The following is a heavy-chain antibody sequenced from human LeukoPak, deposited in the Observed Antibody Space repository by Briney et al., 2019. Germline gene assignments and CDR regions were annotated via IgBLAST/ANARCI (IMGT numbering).Heavy chain of an antibody. CDR3: ARDGLRIAVAGTLDY. D-gene: IGHD6-19*01. Sequence: ASVKVSCKASGYTFTSYGMSWVRQAPGQGLEWMGWISAYNGNTNYAQKLQGRVTMTTDTSTSTAYMELRSLRSDDTAVYYCARDGLRIAVAGTLDYWGQGTLVTVSS. CDR2: ISAYNGNT. J-gene: IGHJ4*02. CDR1: GYTFTSYG. V-gene: IGHV1-18*01.